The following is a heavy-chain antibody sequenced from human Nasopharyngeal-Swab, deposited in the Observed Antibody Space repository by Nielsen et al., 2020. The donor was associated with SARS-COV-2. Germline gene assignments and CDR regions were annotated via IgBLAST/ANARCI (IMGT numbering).Heavy chain of an antibody. J-gene: IGHJ4*02. CDR3: ARGVER. CDR1: GGSISSSNW. Sequence: SETLSLTCAVSGGSISSSNWWSWIRQPPGKGLEWIGEINHSGSTNYNPSLKSRVTISVDTSKNQFSLKLSSVTAADTAVYYCARGVERWGQGTLVTVSS. V-gene: IGHV4-4*02. CDR2: INHSGST.